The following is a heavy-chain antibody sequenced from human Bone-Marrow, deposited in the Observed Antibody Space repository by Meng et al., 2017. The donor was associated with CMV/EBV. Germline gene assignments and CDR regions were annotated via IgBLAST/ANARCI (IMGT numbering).Heavy chain of an antibody. Sequence: SETLSLTCAVYGESFSDHYWTWIRQPPEKGLEWIAEISDSGSTNYNPSLKSRVIISVDTSKNQFSLKVTSVTAADTAVYYCARRSRYGSGWYVDYWGQGTLVTVPQ. CDR1: GESFSDHY. V-gene: IGHV4-34*01. D-gene: IGHD6-19*01. CDR2: ISDSGST. CDR3: ARRSRYGSGWYVDY. J-gene: IGHJ4*02.